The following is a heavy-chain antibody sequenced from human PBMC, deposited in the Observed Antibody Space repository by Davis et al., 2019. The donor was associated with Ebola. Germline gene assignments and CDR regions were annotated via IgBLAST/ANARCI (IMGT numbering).Heavy chain of an antibody. J-gene: IGHJ4*02. V-gene: IGHV4-59*08. D-gene: IGHD5-12*01. CDR3: ARSGYTGYDPRINFDF. Sequence: MPSETLSLTCTVSGGSISSYYWSWIRQPPGKGLEWIGYIYYSGSTDYNPSLKSRVTISLDTSKNQFSLKLNSVTAADMAMYYCARSGYTGYDPRINFDFWGQGTLVTVSS. CDR2: IYYSGST. CDR1: GGSISSYY.